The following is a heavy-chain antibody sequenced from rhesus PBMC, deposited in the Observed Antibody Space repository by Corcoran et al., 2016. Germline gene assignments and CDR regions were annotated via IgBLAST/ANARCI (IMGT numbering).Heavy chain of an antibody. J-gene: IGHJ4*01. V-gene: IGHV4S10*01. CDR2: IVGCSTST. D-gene: IGHD1-20*01. CDR3: ARDGYSWNNAFED. CDR1: GGSISASYR. Sequence: QVQLQESGPGVVKPSETLSLTCAVSGGSISASYRWSWLRPPPGKGVEWMGYIVGCSTSTNDNSSLKSRVTISKDTSKIQFALKLSCVTAADTAVYYCARDGYSWNNAFEDWGQGVLVTVSS.